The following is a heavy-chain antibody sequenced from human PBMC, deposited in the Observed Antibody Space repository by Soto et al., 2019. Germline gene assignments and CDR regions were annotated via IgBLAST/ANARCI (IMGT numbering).Heavy chain of an antibody. CDR2: MTGSGGDI. Sequence: GGSLRLSCAASGFSVSRYAMMWVRQPPGKGQEWVAGMTGSGGDIRYADPVKGRFTISKDKSKNTLYLQMNSLRAEDTAIYYCAKDAVYGDGLWHASHWGQGTLVTV. CDR1: GFSVSRYA. CDR3: AKDAVYGDGLWHASH. J-gene: IGHJ4*02. V-gene: IGHV3-23*01. D-gene: IGHD2-21*02.